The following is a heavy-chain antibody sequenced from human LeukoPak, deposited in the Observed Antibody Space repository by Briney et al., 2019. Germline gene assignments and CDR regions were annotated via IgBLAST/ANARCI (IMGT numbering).Heavy chain of an antibody. CDR2: MNPNSGNT. J-gene: IGHJ6*03. D-gene: IGHD5-24*01. V-gene: IGHV1-8*01. CDR3: ARSGVVATMGDYYYYYYMDV. CDR1: GYTFTSYD. Sequence: ASVKVSCKASGYTFTSYDINWVRQATGQGLEWIGWMNPNSGNTGYAQKFQGRVTMTRNTSISTAYMELSSLRSEDTAVYYCARSGVVATMGDYYYYYYMDVWGKGTTVTVSS.